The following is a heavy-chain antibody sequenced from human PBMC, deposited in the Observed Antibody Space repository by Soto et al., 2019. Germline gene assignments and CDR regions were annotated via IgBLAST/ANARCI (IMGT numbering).Heavy chain of an antibody. V-gene: IGHV3-53*01. D-gene: IGHD2-2*01. J-gene: IGHJ4*02. CDR3: ARGGWAMPKGYFDY. CDR2: IYSGGST. CDR1: GFTVSSNY. Sequence: GGSLRLSCAASGFTVSSNYMSWVRQAPGKGLEWVSVIYSGGSTYYADSVKGRFTISRDNSKNTLYLQMNSLRAEDTAVYYCARGGWAMPKGYFDYWGQGTLVTVSS.